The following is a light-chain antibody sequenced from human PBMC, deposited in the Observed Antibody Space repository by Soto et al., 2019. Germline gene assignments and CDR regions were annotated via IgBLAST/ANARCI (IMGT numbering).Light chain of an antibody. CDR3: QSYDTSLSGWV. CDR1: SSNIGAGYD. J-gene: IGLJ3*02. CDR2: GNT. Sequence: QSALTQPPSVSGAPGQRVTISCTGNSSNIGAGYDVHWYQQLLGTAPKLLIYGNTNRPSGVPDRFSGSKSGTSASLAITGLQAEDEAEYYCQSYDTSLSGWVFGGGTKVTVL. V-gene: IGLV1-40*01.